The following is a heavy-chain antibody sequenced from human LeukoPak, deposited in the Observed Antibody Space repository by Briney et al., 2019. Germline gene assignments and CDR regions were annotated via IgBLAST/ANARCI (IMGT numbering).Heavy chain of an antibody. D-gene: IGHD3-10*01. CDR3: AKDPYYGSGSYYNYYYYGMDV. V-gene: IGHV3-7*01. Sequence: GGSLRLSCAASGFTFSSYWMSWVRQAPGKGLEWVANIKQDGSEKYYADSVKGRFTISRDNSKNTLYLQMNSLRAEDTAVYYCAKDPYYGSGSYYNYYYYGMDVWGQGTTVTVSS. CDR1: GFTFSSYW. CDR2: IKQDGSEK. J-gene: IGHJ6*02.